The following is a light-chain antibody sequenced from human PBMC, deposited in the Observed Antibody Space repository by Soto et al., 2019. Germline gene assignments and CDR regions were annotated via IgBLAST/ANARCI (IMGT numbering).Light chain of an antibody. J-gene: IGKJ1*01. Sequence: DIQMTQSPSSLSASVGDRVNITCRASQSISNYLHWYQHKPGRAPKLLIYSTSKLHSGVSSRFSGSGSGTDFSLIISGLQPEDIATYYCQQSFSTWTSGQGTKVDIK. CDR1: QSISNY. CDR2: STS. CDR3: QQSFSTWT. V-gene: IGKV1-39*01.